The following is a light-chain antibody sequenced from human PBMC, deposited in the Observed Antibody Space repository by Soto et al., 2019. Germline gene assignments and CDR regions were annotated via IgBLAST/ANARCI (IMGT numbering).Light chain of an antibody. CDR2: DAS. J-gene: IGKJ4*01. CDR1: QNVSSF. Sequence: EIVLTQSPATLSLSPGERATLSCRASQNVSSFLAWYQHKPGLAPRLLIYDASIRIVGIPARFSGSGSGTDFTLTISSLDPEDIAVYYCHKRSDSLTLAGGTNVDIK. CDR3: HKRSDSLT. V-gene: IGKV3-11*01.